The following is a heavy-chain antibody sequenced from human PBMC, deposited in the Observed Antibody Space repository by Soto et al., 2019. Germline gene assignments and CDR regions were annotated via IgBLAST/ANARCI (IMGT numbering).Heavy chain of an antibody. CDR3: GGRPKSTQRAGRGAYFDY. J-gene: IGHJ4*02. D-gene: IGHD3-16*01. CDR1: GGSFSGYY. Sequence: QVQLQQWGAGLLKPSETLSLTCAVYGGSFSGYYWSWIRQPPGKGLEWIGEINHGGSTNYNPSLKGWSPIFVNPAKNPFTPEPRFGSGAGIAWYYRGGRPKSTQRAGRGAYFDYWGQGTLVTVSS. V-gene: IGHV4-34*01. CDR2: INHGGST.